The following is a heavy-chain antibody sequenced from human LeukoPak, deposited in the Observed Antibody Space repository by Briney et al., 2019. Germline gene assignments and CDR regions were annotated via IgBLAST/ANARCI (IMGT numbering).Heavy chain of an antibody. V-gene: IGHV4-59*01. Sequence: PSETLSLTCTVSGGSISSYYWSWIRQPPGKGLEWIGYIYYSGSTNYNPSLKSRVTISVDTSKNQFSLKLSSVTAADTAVYYCARGTRYDFWSGYNTMDVWGQGITVTVSS. J-gene: IGHJ6*02. CDR3: ARGTRYDFWSGYNTMDV. CDR2: IYYSGST. CDR1: GGSISSYY. D-gene: IGHD3-3*01.